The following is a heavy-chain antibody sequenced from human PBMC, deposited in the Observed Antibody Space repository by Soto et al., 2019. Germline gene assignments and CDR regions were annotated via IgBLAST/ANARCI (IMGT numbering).Heavy chain of an antibody. CDR2: ISGSGGST. J-gene: IGHJ6*01. CDR1: GFSFSSYA. D-gene: IGHD5-18*01. V-gene: IGHV3-23*01. CDR3: AIRVTGMVYYYYGMDV. Sequence: GGYPRISCAASGFSFSSYAMSWFRQAPGKGQEWVSAISGSGGSTYYADSVKGRFTISRDNSKNTLYLQMNSLRAEDTAVYYYAIRVTGMVYYYYGMDVWGQGTTVTVS.